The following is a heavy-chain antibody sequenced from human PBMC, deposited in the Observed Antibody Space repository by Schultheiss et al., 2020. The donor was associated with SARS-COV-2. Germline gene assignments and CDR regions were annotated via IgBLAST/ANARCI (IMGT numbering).Heavy chain of an antibody. D-gene: IGHD1-26*01. V-gene: IGHV3-23*01. CDR3: AREEIVGAAPGY. CDR1: GFTFSSYA. CDR2: ISGSGGST. J-gene: IGHJ4*02. Sequence: GGSLRLSCAASGFTFSSYAMSWVRQAPGKGLEWVSAISGSGGSTYYADSVKGRFTISRDNAKNSLYLQMNSLRAEDTAVYYCAREEIVGAAPGYWGQGTLVTVSS.